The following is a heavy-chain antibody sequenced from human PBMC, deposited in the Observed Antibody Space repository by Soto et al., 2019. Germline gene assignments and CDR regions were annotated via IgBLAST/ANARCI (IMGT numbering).Heavy chain of an antibody. CDR1: GGSISSGGYS. J-gene: IGHJ3*02. V-gene: IGHV4-30-2*01. D-gene: IGHD3-22*01. Sequence: SETLSLTCAVSGGSISSGGYSWSWIRQPPGKGLEWIGYIYHSGSTYYNPPLKSRVTISVDRSKNQFSLKLSSVTAADTAVYYCARVGSGYYFDAFDIWGQGTMVTVSS. CDR2: IYHSGST. CDR3: ARVGSGYYFDAFDI.